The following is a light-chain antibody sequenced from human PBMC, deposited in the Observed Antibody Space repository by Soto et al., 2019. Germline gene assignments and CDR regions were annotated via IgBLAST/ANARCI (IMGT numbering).Light chain of an antibody. J-gene: IGKJ2*01. CDR2: WSS. V-gene: IGKV4-1*01. CDR1: QTLLYSSNRRNY. Sequence: DIVMTQSPDSLAVSLGERATIDCKSSQTLLYSSNRRNYLAWYQHRPGQSPKLLIYWSSIRESGVPDRFNGSGSGTDFTLTINNLQAEDVALYFCQQHYTPPYTFGQGTKLEMK. CDR3: QQHYTPPYT.